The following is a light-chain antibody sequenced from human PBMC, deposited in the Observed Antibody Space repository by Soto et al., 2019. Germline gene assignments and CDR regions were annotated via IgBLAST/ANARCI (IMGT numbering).Light chain of an antibody. CDR1: QSVLFSINQKNY. CDR3: QQYYTTPPT. Sequence: DIVLTQSPDSVAVSLRERATINCKSSQSVLFSINQKNYLAWYHQKPGQPPKLLIYWASIRESGVPTRFSGSGSGTNFPLPISSLQAEDAAVYYCQQYYTTPPTFGLGTKVEVK. CDR2: WAS. V-gene: IGKV4-1*01. J-gene: IGKJ1*01.